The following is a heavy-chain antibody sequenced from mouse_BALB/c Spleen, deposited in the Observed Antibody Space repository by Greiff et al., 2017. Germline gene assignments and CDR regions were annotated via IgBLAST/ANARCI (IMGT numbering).Heavy chain of an antibody. J-gene: IGHJ1*01. CDR3: ARYGSSYWYFDV. Sequence: EVQRVESGGGLVQPGGSLKLSCAASGFTFSSYTMSWVRQTPEKRLEWVAYISNGGGSTYYPDTVKGRFTISRDNAKNTLYLQMSSLKSEDTAMYYCARYGSSYWYFDVWGAGTTVTVSS. CDR1: GFTFSSYT. D-gene: IGHD1-1*01. V-gene: IGHV5-12-2*01. CDR2: ISNGGGST.